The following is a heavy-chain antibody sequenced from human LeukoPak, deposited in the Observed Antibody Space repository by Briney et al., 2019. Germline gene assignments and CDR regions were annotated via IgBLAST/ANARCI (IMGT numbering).Heavy chain of an antibody. V-gene: IGHV3-23*01. J-gene: IGHJ4*02. CDR1: GFSFSSYA. CDR2: ISSSGGST. D-gene: IGHD6-13*01. CDR3: AKATFASSWNLYFDY. Sequence: GGSLRLSCAASGFSFSSYAMSWVRQAPGKGLEWVSTISSSGGSTYYADSVKGRFTISRDNSKSTLYLQMNSLRAEDTAVYYCAKATFASSWNLYFDYWGQGTLAPVSS.